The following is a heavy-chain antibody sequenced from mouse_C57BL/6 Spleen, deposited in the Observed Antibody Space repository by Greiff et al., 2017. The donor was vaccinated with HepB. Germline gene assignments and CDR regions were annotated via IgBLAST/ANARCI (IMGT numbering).Heavy chain of an antibody. D-gene: IGHD2-3*01. CDR2: IDPSDSYT. V-gene: IGHV1-69*01. CDR3: ARSGGYYEGDWYFDV. Sequence: VQLQQPGAELVMPGASVKLSCKASGYTFTSYWMHWVKQRPGQGLEWIGEIDPSDSYTNYNQKFKGKSTLTVDKSSSTAYMQLSSLTSEDSAVYYGARSGGYYEGDWYFDVWGTGTTVTVSS. CDR1: GYTFTSYW. J-gene: IGHJ1*03.